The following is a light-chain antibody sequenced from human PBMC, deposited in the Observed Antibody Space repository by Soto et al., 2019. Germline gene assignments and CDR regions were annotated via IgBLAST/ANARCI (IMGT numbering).Light chain of an antibody. CDR3: SSYTSSSTPYV. V-gene: IGLV2-14*01. CDR2: DVS. Sequence: SVLTQPASVSGSPGQSITISCPGTSSAVGGYNYVSWYQQHPGKAPKLMIYDVSNRPSGVSNRFSGSKSGNTASLTISGLQAEDEADYYCSSYTSSSTPYVFGTGTKVTVL. CDR1: SSAVGGYNY. J-gene: IGLJ1*01.